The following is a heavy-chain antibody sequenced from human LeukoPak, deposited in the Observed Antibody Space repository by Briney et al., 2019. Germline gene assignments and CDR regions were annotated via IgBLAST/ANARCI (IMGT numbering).Heavy chain of an antibody. CDR3: AKDLVVTHDAGRY. CDR2: ISGSGGST. Sequence: GGSLRLSCAASGFTFSSYAMSWVRQAPGKGLEWVSAISGSGGSTYYADSVKGRFAISRDNSKNTLYLQMNSLRAEDTAVYYCAKDLVVTHDAGRYWGQGTLVTVSS. J-gene: IGHJ4*02. CDR1: GFTFSSYA. V-gene: IGHV3-23*01. D-gene: IGHD3-22*01.